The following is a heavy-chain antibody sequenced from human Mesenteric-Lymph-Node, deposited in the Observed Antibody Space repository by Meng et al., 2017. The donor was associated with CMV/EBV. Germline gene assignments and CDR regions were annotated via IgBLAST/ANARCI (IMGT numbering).Heavy chain of an antibody. CDR1: GYTFTGYY. CDR2: INPNSGGT. D-gene: IGHD2-2*01. J-gene: IGHJ4*02. V-gene: IGHV1-2*02. Sequence: KASGYTFTGYYMHWVRQAPGQGLEWMGWINPNSGGTNYAQKFQGRVTMTRDTSISTAYMELSRLRSDDTAVYYCATGRDELLFYYFDYWGQGTLVTVSS. CDR3: ATGRDELLFYYFDY.